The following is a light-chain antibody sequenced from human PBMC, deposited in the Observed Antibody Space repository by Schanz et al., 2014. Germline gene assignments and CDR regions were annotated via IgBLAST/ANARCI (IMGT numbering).Light chain of an antibody. Sequence: QSVLTQPPSVSGAPGQRVTISCTGSSSNIGAGYDVHWYQQLPGTAPKLLIHSTNQRPSRVPDRFSGSKSGTSASLAIIGLQSEDEADYYCSSYAGSNNFTFGGGTKVTVL. V-gene: IGLV1-40*01. CDR3: SSYAGSNNFT. CDR1: SSNIGAGYD. CDR2: STN. J-gene: IGLJ2*01.